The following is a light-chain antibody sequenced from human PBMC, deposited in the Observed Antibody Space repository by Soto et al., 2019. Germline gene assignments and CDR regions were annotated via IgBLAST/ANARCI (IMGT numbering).Light chain of an antibody. Sequence: EIVLTQSPGTLSLSPGERATFSCRASQSVSNSSLASYHQKPGQAPRLLLFAASRRATGIPDTFSGSGSGTDFTLTISRLEPEDFAVYYCQVYGNSPMYTFGQGTRLELK. CDR1: QSVSNSS. CDR3: QVYGNSPMYT. J-gene: IGKJ2*01. V-gene: IGKV3-20*01. CDR2: AAS.